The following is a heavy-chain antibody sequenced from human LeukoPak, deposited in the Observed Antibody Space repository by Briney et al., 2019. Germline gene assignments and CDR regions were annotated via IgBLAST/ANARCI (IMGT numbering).Heavy chain of an antibody. Sequence: SETLSLTCTVSGGSISSYYWSWIQQPPGKGLEWIGYIYYSGSTNYNPSLKSRVTISVDTSKNQFSLKLSSVTAADTAVYYCAKGDLLYYFDYWGQGTLVTVSS. V-gene: IGHV4-59*01. CDR3: AKGDLLYYFDY. J-gene: IGHJ4*02. CDR2: IYYSGST. D-gene: IGHD3-10*01. CDR1: GGSISSYY.